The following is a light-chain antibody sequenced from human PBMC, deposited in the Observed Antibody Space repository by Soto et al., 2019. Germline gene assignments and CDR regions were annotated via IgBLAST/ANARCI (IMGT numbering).Light chain of an antibody. Sequence: QSALTQPASVSGSAGQSITISCTGTSSDVGGYNYVSWYQQHPGKAPKLMIYEVSKRPSGVPDRFSGSKSGNTASLTVSGLQAEDEADYYCSSYAGSNVVFGGGTKVTVL. J-gene: IGLJ2*01. CDR2: EVS. CDR3: SSYAGSNVV. V-gene: IGLV2-8*01. CDR1: SSDVGGYNY.